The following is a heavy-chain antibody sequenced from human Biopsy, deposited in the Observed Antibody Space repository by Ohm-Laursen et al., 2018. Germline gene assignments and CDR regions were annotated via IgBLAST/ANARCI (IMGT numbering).Heavy chain of an antibody. CDR2: IIPIFATP. V-gene: IGHV1-69*13. Sequence: SVTASCKPSGGTFNSYTINWVRQAPGRGLEWMGGIIPIFATPDYAQKFQGRVTITADESTSTAYMDLSSLRSEDTAIYYCAKDRGGSITYYDGFDIWGQGTMVTVSS. CDR3: AKDRGGSITYYDGFDI. D-gene: IGHD2/OR15-2a*01. J-gene: IGHJ3*02. CDR1: GGTFNSYT.